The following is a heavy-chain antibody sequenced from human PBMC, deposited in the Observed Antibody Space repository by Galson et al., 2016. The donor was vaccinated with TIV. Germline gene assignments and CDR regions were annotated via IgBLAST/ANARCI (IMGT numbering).Heavy chain of an antibody. CDR1: GGLVSNYA. D-gene: IGHD5-18*01. J-gene: IGHJ4*02. Sequence: SVKVSCKASGGLVSNYAISWVRRAPGQGLEWMGGIIPIFGTTKYAQKFQGRVTITADESTRIVNMELSSLRSEDTAVYYCAKDPYIYGSYLDHWGQGTLVTVSS. CDR2: IIPIFGTT. CDR3: AKDPYIYGSYLDH. V-gene: IGHV1-69*13.